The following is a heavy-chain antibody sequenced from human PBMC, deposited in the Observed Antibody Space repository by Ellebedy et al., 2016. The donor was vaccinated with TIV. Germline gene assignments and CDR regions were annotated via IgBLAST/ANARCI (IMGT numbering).Heavy chain of an antibody. CDR3: ARGLTMYYFDY. D-gene: IGHD3-10*02. CDR2: ISSSSSTI. Sequence: GESLKISCAASGFTFSSYSMNWVRQAPGKGLEWVSYISSSSSTIYYADSVKGRFTISRDNAKNSLYLQMNSLRDKDTAVHYCARGLTMYYFDYWGQGTLVTVSS. V-gene: IGHV3-48*02. J-gene: IGHJ4*02. CDR1: GFTFSSYS.